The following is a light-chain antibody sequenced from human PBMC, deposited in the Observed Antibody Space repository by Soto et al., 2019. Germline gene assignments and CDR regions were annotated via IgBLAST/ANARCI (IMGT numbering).Light chain of an antibody. CDR1: SSNIGAGYD. CDR3: QSHDISLSGNYV. J-gene: IGLJ1*01. V-gene: IGLV1-40*01. Sequence: QPVLSQPPSVSGAPGQRVTISCTGSSSNIGAGYDVHWYQQLPGTAPKLLIFGNSNRPSGVPDRFSASKSGASASLAITGLQAEDEADYYCQSHDISLSGNYVFGTGTKVTVL. CDR2: GNS.